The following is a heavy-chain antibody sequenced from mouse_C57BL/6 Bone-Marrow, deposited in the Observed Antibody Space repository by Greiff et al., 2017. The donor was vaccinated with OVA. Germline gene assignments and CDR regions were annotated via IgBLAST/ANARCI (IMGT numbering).Heavy chain of an antibody. CDR2: IDPENGDT. CDR1: GFNIKDDY. D-gene: IGHD1-1*01. Sequence: VQLQQSGAELVRPGASVKLSCTASGFNIKDDYMHWVKQRPEQGLEWIGWIDPENGDTEYASKFQGKATITADTSSNTAYLQLSSLTSEDTAVYYCTTGDYYGSSLADWGQGTLVTVSA. V-gene: IGHV14-4*01. CDR3: TTGDYYGSSLAD. J-gene: IGHJ3*01.